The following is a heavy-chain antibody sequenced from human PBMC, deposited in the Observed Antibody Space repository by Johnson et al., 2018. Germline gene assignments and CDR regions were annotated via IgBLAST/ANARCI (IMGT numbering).Heavy chain of an antibody. CDR1: GGTFSSYA. CDR2: IIPIFGTA. D-gene: IGHD5-18*01. V-gene: IGHV1-69*12. J-gene: IGHJ3*02. Sequence: QVQLVQSGAEVKKPGSSVKVSCKASGGTFSSYAINWVRQAPGQGLEWMGGIIPIFGTANYAQKFQGRVPITADESTSTACMELSSLRAEHTAGYYCARGEGDIAMVTGDAFDIWGQGTMVTVSS. CDR3: ARGEGDIAMVTGDAFDI.